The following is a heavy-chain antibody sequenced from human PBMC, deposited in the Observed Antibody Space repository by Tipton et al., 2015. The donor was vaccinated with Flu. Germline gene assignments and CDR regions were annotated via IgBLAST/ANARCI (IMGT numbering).Heavy chain of an antibody. J-gene: IGHJ4*02. CDR1: GFTFDDYA. CDR3: AKGDSSWYYFDY. D-gene: IGHD6-13*01. Sequence: SLRLSCAASGFTFDDYAMHWVRQAPGKGLEWVSGISWNSGSIGYADSVKGRFTISRDNAKNSLYLQMNSLRAEDTALYYCAKGDSSWYYFDYWGQGTLVTGSS. V-gene: IGHV3-9*01. CDR2: ISWNSGSI.